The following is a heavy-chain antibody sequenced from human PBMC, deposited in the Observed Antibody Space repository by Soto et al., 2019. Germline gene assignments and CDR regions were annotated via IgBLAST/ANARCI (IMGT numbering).Heavy chain of an antibody. J-gene: IGHJ4*02. V-gene: IGHV3-33*01. CDR2: IWYDGSNK. CDR1: GFTFSSYG. Sequence: VQLVESGGGVVQPGRSLRLSCAASGFTFSSYGMHWVRQAPGKGLEWVAVIWYDGSNKYYADSVKGRFTISRDNSKNTLYLQMNSLRAEDTAVYYCARAQYYDYVWGSYPEPVDYWGQGTLVTVSS. D-gene: IGHD3-16*02. CDR3: ARAQYYDYVWGSYPEPVDY.